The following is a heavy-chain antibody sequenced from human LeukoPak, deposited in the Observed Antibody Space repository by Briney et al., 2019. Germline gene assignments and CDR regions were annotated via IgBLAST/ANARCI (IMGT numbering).Heavy chain of an antibody. CDR2: ISGSGSTT. Sequence: GGSLRLSCAASGLSFSNSFMSWVRQAPGKGLEWVSGISGSGSTTNYADSVKGRFTISRDNSKNTLYLQMNTLRAEDTAVYYCAKGVVVVTAINYFDYWGQGTLVTVSS. CDR1: GLSFSNSF. D-gene: IGHD2-21*02. J-gene: IGHJ4*02. V-gene: IGHV3-23*01. CDR3: AKGVVVVTAINYFDY.